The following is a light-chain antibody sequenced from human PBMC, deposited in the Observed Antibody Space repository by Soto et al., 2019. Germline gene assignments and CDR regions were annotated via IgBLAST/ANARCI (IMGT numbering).Light chain of an antibody. V-gene: IGLV2-14*01. J-gene: IGLJ1*01. Sequence: QSVLTQPASVSGSPGQSMTISCPGTSSDVGGYNYVSWYQQLPGKAPKLMIYEVSNRPAGVSNRFSGSKSDNTASLTISGLQAEDEADYYCSSSSSSIYVFGAGTKVTVL. CDR2: EVS. CDR1: SSDVGGYNY. CDR3: SSSSSSIYV.